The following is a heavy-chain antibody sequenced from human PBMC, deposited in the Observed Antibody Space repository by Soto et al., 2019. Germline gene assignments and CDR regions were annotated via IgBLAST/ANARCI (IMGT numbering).Heavy chain of an antibody. CDR2: ISYDGSNK. CDR3: ARRENQVVTYAFDI. D-gene: IGHD2-15*01. Sequence: LRLSCAASGFTFSSYAMHWVRQAPGKGLEWVAVISYDGSNKYYADSVKGRFTISRDNSKNTLYLQMNSLRAEDTAVYYCARRENQVVTYAFDIWGQGTMVTVSS. V-gene: IGHV3-30-3*01. J-gene: IGHJ3*02. CDR1: GFTFSSYA.